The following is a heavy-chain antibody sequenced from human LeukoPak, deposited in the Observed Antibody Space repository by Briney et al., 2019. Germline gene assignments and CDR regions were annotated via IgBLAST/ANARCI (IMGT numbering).Heavy chain of an antibody. CDR1: GFTFSAYA. V-gene: IGHV3-23*01. CDR2: ISGSGGSI. CDR3: GKAEMAPITSQVIDQ. J-gene: IGHJ4*02. Sequence: QTGGPLRLSCAASGFTFSAYAMTWVRQAPGEGLEWISVISGSGGSIYYADSVKGRFTLSRDNSTNMLYLHMNSLTVADTAIYYCGKAEMAPITSQVIDQWGQGTRVTVSS. D-gene: IGHD5-24*01.